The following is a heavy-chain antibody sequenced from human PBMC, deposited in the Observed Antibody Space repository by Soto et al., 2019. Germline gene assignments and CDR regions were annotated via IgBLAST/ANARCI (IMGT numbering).Heavy chain of an antibody. CDR1: GFTFSSYA. J-gene: IGHJ4*02. CDR2: MSYDGSNK. D-gene: IGHD3-16*01. V-gene: IGHV3-30-3*01. Sequence: QVQLVESGGGVVQPGRSLRLSCAASGFTFSSYAMHWVRRAPGKGLEWMAVMSYDGSNKYYADSVKGRFTISRDNSKSTLYLQMNSLRPEDTALYYCARDGGAYWGQGTQVIVSS. CDR3: ARDGGAY.